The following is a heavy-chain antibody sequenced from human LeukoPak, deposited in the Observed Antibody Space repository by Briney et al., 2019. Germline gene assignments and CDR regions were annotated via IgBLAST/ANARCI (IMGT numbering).Heavy chain of an antibody. CDR2: ITGSGGST. V-gene: IGHV3-23*01. J-gene: IGHJ4*02. D-gene: IGHD3-9*01. CDR3: ARDFDWIAEFDY. CDR1: GFTFSSYG. Sequence: PGGSLRLSCAASGFTFSSYGMSWVRQAPGKGLEWVSTITGSGGSTYSADSVKGRFTISRDNSKNTLYLQMNSLRAEDTAVYYCARDFDWIAEFDYWGQGTLVTVSS.